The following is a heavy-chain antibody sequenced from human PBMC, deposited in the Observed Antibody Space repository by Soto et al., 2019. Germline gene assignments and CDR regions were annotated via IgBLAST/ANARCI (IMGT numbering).Heavy chain of an antibody. CDR3: AKELGSSSDYYYGMDV. D-gene: IGHD6-19*01. J-gene: IGHJ6*02. CDR2: ISGSGGST. CDR1: GFTFSSYA. Sequence: GGSLRLSCAASGFTFSSYAMSWVRQAPGKGLEWVSAISGSGGSTYYADSVKGRFTISRDNSKNTLYLQMNSLRAEDTAVYYCAKELGSSSDYYYGMDVWGQGTTVTVSS. V-gene: IGHV3-23*01.